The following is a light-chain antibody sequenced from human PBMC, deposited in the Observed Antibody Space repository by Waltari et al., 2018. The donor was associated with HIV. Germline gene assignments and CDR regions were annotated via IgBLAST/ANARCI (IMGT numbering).Light chain of an antibody. V-gene: IGLV2-14*01. CDR2: DAN. CDR1: SSYIATYNY. J-gene: IGLJ3*02. CDR3: ASYTITSTLV. Sequence: QSALTQPASVSGSLGQSITIACIGTSSYIATYNYVLWYQHHPDKAPRLVIYDANRRPSGVPFRFSGSKSGNTASLTISGLQAEDEADYYCASYTITSTLVFGGGTKVTVL.